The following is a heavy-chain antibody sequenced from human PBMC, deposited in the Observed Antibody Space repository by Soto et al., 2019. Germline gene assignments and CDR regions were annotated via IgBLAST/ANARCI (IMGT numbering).Heavy chain of an antibody. D-gene: IGHD1-26*01. Sequence: QVQLQESGPGQVKPSETLSLTCTISGGSISVYYWSWVRQPPGHELEWIGYIYASGSPYYNPSLRSRVTISADTSKNQIPLKLTSPTAADTAVYYCARGVGSSPPRYWGRGTLVTVSS. J-gene: IGHJ4*02. CDR3: ARGVGSSPPRY. CDR2: IYASGSP. CDR1: GGSISVYY. V-gene: IGHV4-59*01.